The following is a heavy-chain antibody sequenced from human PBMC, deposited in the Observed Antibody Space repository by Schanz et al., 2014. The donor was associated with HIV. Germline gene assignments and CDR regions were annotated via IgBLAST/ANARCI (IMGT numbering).Heavy chain of an antibody. V-gene: IGHV3-33*01. D-gene: IGHD2-2*01. Sequence: QVQLVESGGGVVQPGRSLRLSCAASGFTFRSYGMHWVRQAPGKGLEWVAVTWYDGSNKYYADSVKGRFTISRDNSKKKGGRQMNSLRAADKDGEGGERDVAGCSGTSCYSDAFDIWGQGTLVNASS. CDR2: TWYDGSNK. CDR1: GFTFRSYG. J-gene: IGHJ3*02. CDR3: ERDVAGCSGTSCYSDAFDI.